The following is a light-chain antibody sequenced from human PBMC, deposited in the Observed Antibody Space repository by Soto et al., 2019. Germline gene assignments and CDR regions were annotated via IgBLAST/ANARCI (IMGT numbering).Light chain of an antibody. J-gene: IGKJ4*01. V-gene: IGKV1-39*01. CDR2: AAS. CDR3: QQSYSTPLT. CDR1: QSITSH. Sequence: DIQVTQSPSSLSANVGDRVTITCRASQSITSHLNWYQQKPGKAPKLLIYAASSFQSGVPSRFSGSGSGTDFTLTISSLQPEDFATYYCQQSYSTPLTFGGGTKVEIK.